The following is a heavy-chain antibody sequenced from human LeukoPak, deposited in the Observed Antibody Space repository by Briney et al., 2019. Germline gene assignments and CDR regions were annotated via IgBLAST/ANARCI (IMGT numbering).Heavy chain of an antibody. CDR1: GFTFRAYD. CDR3: VRDSNYYAMDG. J-gene: IGHJ6*02. D-gene: IGHD2-8*01. Sequence: PGGSLRLSCAASGFTFRAYDVHWVRQTAGKGLEWVSGIGPDGDTYYADSVKGRFTISRENGENSVHLQMNSLRAGDTAVYYCVRDSNYYAMDGWGQATTVTVSS. CDR2: IGPDGDT. V-gene: IGHV3-13*01.